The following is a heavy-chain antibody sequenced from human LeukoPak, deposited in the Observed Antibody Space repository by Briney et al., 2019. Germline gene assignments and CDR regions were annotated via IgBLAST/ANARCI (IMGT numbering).Heavy chain of an antibody. CDR3: ARESNWNLDY. V-gene: IGHV3-48*02. Sequence: GGSLRLSCAASGFTFGSYSMNWVRQVPGKGLEWVSHISSSSGTKNFADSVKGRFSISRDNAKNSVFLQMNSLRDDDTGMYYCARESNWNLDYWGQGTLVAVSS. J-gene: IGHJ4*02. CDR2: ISSSSGTK. D-gene: IGHD1-1*01. CDR1: GFTFGSYS.